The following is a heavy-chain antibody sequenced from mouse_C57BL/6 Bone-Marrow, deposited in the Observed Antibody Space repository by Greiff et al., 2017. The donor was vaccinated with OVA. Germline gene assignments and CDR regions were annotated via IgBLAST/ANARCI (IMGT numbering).Heavy chain of an antibody. V-gene: IGHV1-55*01. Sequence: VQLQQPGAELVKPGASVKISCKASGYTFTSYWITWVKQRPGQGLEWIGDIYPGSGSTNYNEKFKSKATLTVDTSSSTAYMQLSSLTSEDSAVYYCARLDDYSAWFAYWGQGTLVTVSA. CDR3: ARLDDYSAWFAY. CDR1: GYTFTSYW. CDR2: IYPGSGST. J-gene: IGHJ3*01. D-gene: IGHD2-4*01.